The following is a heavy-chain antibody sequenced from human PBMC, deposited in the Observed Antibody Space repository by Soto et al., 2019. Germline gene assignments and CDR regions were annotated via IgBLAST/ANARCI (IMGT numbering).Heavy chain of an antibody. CDR1: GFTFSSYG. V-gene: IGHV3-33*01. Sequence: GGSLRLSCAASGFTFSSYGMHWVRQAPGKGLEWVAVIWYDGSNKYYADSVKGRFTISRDNSKNTLYLQMNSLRAEDTAVYYCARVLWFGELSWSQYGMDVWGQGTTVPVSS. CDR2: IWYDGSNK. D-gene: IGHD3-10*01. CDR3: ARVLWFGELSWSQYGMDV. J-gene: IGHJ6*02.